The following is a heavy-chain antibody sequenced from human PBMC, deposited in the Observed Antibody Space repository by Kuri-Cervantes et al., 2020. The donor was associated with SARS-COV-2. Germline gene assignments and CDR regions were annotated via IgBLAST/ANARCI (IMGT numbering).Heavy chain of an antibody. CDR3: AKGGERYCSSTSCPYYYYMDV. V-gene: IGHV3-43D*03. D-gene: IGHD2-2*01. J-gene: IGHJ6*03. Sequence: GGSARLCCAASGFTFADYAMHWGRQAPGKGLEWVSLISWDGGSTYYAGSVKGRFTISRDNSKNSLYLQMNSLGAEDTALYYYAKGGERYCSSTSCPYYYYMDVWGKGTTVTVSS. CDR1: GFTFADYA. CDR2: ISWDGGST.